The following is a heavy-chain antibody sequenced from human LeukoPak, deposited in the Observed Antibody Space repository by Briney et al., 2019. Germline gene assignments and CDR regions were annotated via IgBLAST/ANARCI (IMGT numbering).Heavy chain of an antibody. CDR2: IYSGGST. D-gene: IGHD3-10*01. CDR1: GFTVSSNY. V-gene: IGHV3-53*01. CDR3: ARSSGSYYLFDY. Sequence: GGSLRLSCAASGFTVSSNYMSWVRQAPGKGLEWVSVIYSGGSTYYADSVKGRFSISRDNSNNTLYLQMNSLRAEDTAVYYCARSSGSYYLFDYWGQGTLVTVSS. J-gene: IGHJ4*02.